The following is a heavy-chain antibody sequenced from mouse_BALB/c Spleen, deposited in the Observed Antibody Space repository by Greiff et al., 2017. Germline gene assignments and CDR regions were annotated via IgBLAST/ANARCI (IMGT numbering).Heavy chain of an antibody. CDR3: ARRGHYYGIYAMDY. V-gene: IGHV1-9*01. CDR2: ILPGSGST. Sequence: VQLQESGAELMKPGASVKISCKATGYTFSSYWIEWVKQRPGHGLEWIGEILPGSGSTNYNEKFKGKATFTADTSSNTAYMQLSSLTSEDSAVYYCARRGHYYGIYAMDYWGQGTSVTVSS. CDR1: GYTFSSYW. J-gene: IGHJ4*01. D-gene: IGHD1-2*01.